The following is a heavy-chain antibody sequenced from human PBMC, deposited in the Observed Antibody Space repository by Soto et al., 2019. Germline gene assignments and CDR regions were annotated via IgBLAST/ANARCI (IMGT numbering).Heavy chain of an antibody. D-gene: IGHD3-22*01. J-gene: IGHJ6*02. V-gene: IGHV3-23*01. CDR2: ISASGGST. CDR1: GFTFSSYA. Sequence: EVQLLESGGGLVQPGGSLRLSCAASGFTFSSYAMNCVRQAPGTGLEWVSTISASGGSTYYADSVKGRFTISRDNSKNTLYLQMNSLRAEDTAVYYCTKTSSGYTTASYGMDVWGQGTTVIVS. CDR3: TKTSSGYTTASYGMDV.